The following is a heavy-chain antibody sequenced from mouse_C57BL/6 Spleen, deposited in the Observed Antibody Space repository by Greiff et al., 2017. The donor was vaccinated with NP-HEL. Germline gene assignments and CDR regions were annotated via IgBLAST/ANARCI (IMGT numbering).Heavy chain of an antibody. CDR2: IDPSDSET. J-gene: IGHJ3*01. V-gene: IGHV1-52*01. CDR3: ARWTAQASFAY. Sequence: VQLQQSGAELVRPGSSVKLSCKASGYTFTSYWMHWVKQRPIQGLEWIGNIDPSDSETHYNQKFKDKATLTVDKSSSTAYMQLSSLTSEDSAVYYCARWTAQASFAYWGQGTLVTVSA. CDR1: GYTFTSYW. D-gene: IGHD3-2*02.